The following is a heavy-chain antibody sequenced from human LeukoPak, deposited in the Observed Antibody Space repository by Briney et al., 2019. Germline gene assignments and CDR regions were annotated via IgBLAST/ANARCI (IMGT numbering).Heavy chain of an antibody. J-gene: IGHJ2*01. CDR2: INSDGSST. CDR1: GFTFSSYW. V-gene: IGHV3-74*01. D-gene: IGHD3-3*01. Sequence: GGSLRLSCAASGFTFSSYWMHWVRHAPGKGLVWVSRINSDGSSTNYADSVKGRFTVSRDNAKNTLYLQMNSLRAEDTAVYYCAGGGGYWYFDLWGRGTLVTVSS. CDR3: AGGGGYWYFDL.